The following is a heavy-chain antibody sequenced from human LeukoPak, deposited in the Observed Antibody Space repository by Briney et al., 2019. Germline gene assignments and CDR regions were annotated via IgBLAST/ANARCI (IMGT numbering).Heavy chain of an antibody. J-gene: IGHJ4*02. CDR3: ARDGSSGGYVLMGIDY. CDR2: ISYDGSNK. V-gene: IGHV3-30*01. CDR1: GFTSSSYA. D-gene: IGHD2-15*01. Sequence: PGRSLRLSCAASGFTSSSYAMHWVRQAPGKGLEWVAVISYDGSNKYYADSVKGRFTISRDNSKNTLYLQMNSLRAEDAAVYYRARDGSSGGYVLMGIDYWGPGTLVTVSS.